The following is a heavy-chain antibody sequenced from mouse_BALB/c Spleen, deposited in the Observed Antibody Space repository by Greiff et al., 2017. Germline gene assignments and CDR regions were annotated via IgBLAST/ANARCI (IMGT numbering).Heavy chain of an antibody. Sequence: QVQLQQSGPGLVAPSQSLSITCTVSGFSLTGYGVNWVRQPPGKGLEWLRMIWGDGSTDYNSALKSGLSISKDNSKSQVFLKMNSLQTDDTARYYCARALYGYDGSWFAYWGQGTLVTVSA. CDR1: GFSLTGYG. D-gene: IGHD2-2*01. V-gene: IGHV2-6-7*01. J-gene: IGHJ3*01. CDR3: ARALYGYDGSWFAY. CDR2: IWGDGST.